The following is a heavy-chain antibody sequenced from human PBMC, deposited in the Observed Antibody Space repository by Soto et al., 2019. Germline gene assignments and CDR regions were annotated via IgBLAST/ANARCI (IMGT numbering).Heavy chain of an antibody. D-gene: IGHD6-13*01. CDR3: TMYSTTSGWFEP. V-gene: IGHV4-39*02. CDR1: GDSINKNNFH. CDR2: IYYTGST. Sequence: SETLSLTCTVSGDSINKNNFHWAWIRQPPGEGLEWIGGIYYTGSTYYNPSLKSRVTISADTSKNHFSLQVTSVTAADTAVYYCTMYSTTSGWFEPWGQGTLVTVSS. J-gene: IGHJ5*02.